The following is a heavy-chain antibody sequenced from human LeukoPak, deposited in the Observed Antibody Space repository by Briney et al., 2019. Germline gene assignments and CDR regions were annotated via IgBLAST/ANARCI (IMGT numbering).Heavy chain of an antibody. CDR1: GFTFSSYS. V-gene: IGHV3-48*04. J-gene: IGHJ4*02. Sequence: GRSLRLSCAASGFTFSSYSMNWVRQAPGKGLEWVSYISSSSSTIYYADSVKGRFTISRDNAKNSLYLQMNSLRAEDTAVYYCARTTLKPWIQLTEMDYWGQGTLVTVSS. CDR2: ISSSSSTI. CDR3: ARTTLKPWIQLTEMDY. D-gene: IGHD5-18*01.